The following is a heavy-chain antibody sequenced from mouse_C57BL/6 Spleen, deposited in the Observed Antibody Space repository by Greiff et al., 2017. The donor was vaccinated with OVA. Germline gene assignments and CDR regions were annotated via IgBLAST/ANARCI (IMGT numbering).Heavy chain of an antibody. CDR3: ASASSGYGYAMDY. Sequence: QVQLQQSGPGLVAPSQSLSITCTVSGFSLTSYGVDWVRQSPGKGLEWLGVIWGVGSTNYNSALKSRLSISKDNSKSQVFLKMNSLQTDDTAMYYCASASSGYGYAMDYWGQGTSVTVSS. CDR1: GFSLTSYG. CDR2: IWGVGST. V-gene: IGHV2-6*01. J-gene: IGHJ4*01. D-gene: IGHD3-2*02.